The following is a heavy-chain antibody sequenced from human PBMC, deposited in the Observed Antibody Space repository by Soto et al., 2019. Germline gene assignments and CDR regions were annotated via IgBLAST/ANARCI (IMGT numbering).Heavy chain of an antibody. CDR3: ARSVFP. CDR1: GGSISSGGYY. J-gene: IGHJ5*02. CDR2: IYYSGST. V-gene: IGHV4-31*03. Sequence: QVQLQESGPGLVKPSQTLSLTCTVSGGSISSGGYYWSWIRQHPGKGLEWIVYIYYSGSTYYKRSRKRRVIILVDKSKTQFPLKLSYVTAAATAVYYCARSVFPWGQGTLVNVPS.